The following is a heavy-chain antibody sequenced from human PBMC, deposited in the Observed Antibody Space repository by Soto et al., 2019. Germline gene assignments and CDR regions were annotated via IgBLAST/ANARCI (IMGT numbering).Heavy chain of an antibody. CDR3: ANRGYDSSGYSV. CDR2: IYYSGST. V-gene: IGHV4-59*08. CDR1: GGSISSYY. Sequence: SETLSLTCTVSGGSISSYYWSWIRQPPGKGLEWIGYIYYSGSTNYNPSLKSRVTISVDTSKNQFSLKLSSVTAADTAVYYCANRGYDSSGYSVWGQGTLVTVSS. J-gene: IGHJ4*02. D-gene: IGHD3-22*01.